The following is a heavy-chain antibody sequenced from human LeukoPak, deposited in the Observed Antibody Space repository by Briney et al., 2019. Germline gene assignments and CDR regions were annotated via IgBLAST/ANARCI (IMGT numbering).Heavy chain of an antibody. V-gene: IGHV4-59*08. J-gene: IGHJ4*02. CDR1: GGSISSYY. CDR2: IYYSGST. CDR3: ARSITATGRSRFDS. D-gene: IGHD6-13*01. Sequence: PSETLSLTCTVSGGSISSYYWSWIRQPPGKGLEWIGNIYYSGSTNYNPSLKSRVTISVDTSKNQFSLRLSSVTAADTALYYCARSITATGRSRFDSWGQGTLVSVSS.